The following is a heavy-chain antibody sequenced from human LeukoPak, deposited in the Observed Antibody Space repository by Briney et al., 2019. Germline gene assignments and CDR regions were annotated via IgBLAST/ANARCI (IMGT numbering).Heavy chain of an antibody. Sequence: SETLSLTCTVSGGSISSYYWSWIRQPPGKGLEWIGYIYYSGSTNYNPSLKSRVTISVDTSKNQFSLKLSSVTAADTAVYYCARSGMFGVVIPDYYGMDVWGQGTTVTVSS. J-gene: IGHJ6*02. V-gene: IGHV4-59*01. D-gene: IGHD3-3*01. CDR2: IYYSGST. CDR1: GGSISSYY. CDR3: ARSGMFGVVIPDYYGMDV.